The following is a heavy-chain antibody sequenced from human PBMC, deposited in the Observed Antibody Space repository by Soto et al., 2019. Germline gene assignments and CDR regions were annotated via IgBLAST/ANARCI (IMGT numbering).Heavy chain of an antibody. D-gene: IGHD5-18*01. CDR3: ARGYSYGYYYGMDV. V-gene: IGHV3-30-3*01. Sequence: QVQLVESGGGVVQPGRSLRLSCAASGFTFSSYAMHWVRQAPGKGLEWVAVISYDGSNKYYADSVKGRFTISRDNSKNTLYLQMNSLRAEDTAVYDCARGYSYGYYYGMDVWGQGTTVTVSS. J-gene: IGHJ6*02. CDR1: GFTFSSYA. CDR2: ISYDGSNK.